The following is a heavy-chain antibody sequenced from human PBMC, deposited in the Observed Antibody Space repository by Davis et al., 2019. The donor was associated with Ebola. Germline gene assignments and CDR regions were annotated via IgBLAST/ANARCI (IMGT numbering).Heavy chain of an antibody. V-gene: IGHV4-59*08. J-gene: IGHJ4*02. Sequence: MPSETLSLTCTVSGGSISSYYLSWIPQPPGKGLEWIGFVYYSGSTNQKPSLRSRVTISVDTSKNQFSLRLSSVTAADTAMYYCVKDDVTAGRFNYWGQGSLVTV. CDR3: VKDDVTAGRFNY. D-gene: IGHD1-20*01. CDR1: GGSISSYY. CDR2: VYYSGST.